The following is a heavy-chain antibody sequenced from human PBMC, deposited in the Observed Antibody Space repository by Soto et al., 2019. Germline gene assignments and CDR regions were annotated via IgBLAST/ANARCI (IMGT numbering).Heavy chain of an antibody. CDR2: MNPNSGNT. V-gene: IGHV1-8*01. D-gene: IGHD2-15*01. J-gene: IGHJ4*02. CDR3: ARGVDYCSGRSCYGY. Sequence: ASVKVSCKASGYTFTSYDINWVRQATGQGLEWMGWMNPNSGNTGYAQKFQGRVTMTRNTSISTAYMELSSLRSEDTAVYYCARGVDYCSGRSCYGYWGQGTLVPVSS. CDR1: GYTFTSYD.